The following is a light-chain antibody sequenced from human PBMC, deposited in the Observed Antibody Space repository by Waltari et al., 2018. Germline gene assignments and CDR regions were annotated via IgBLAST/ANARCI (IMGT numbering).Light chain of an antibody. V-gene: IGKV3-15*01. Sequence: EIVMTQSPATLSVSRGGSATLPFRASLSIDDSLAWYQQKPGHPPRLLIHGASTRDTGIPVRFSGSGSGTDFTLTITGLQSEDFAVYFCQQYNQWPLTFGRGTKVEIK. CDR3: QQYNQWPLT. J-gene: IGKJ4*01. CDR1: LSIDDS. CDR2: GAS.